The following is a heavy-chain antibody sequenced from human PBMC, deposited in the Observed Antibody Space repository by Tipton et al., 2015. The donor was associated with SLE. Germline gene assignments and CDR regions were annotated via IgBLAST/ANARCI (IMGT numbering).Heavy chain of an antibody. CDR1: GGSISSGNYY. CDR2: IYPSGST. J-gene: IGHJ4*02. V-gene: IGHV4-61*09. CDR3: ARGGYCSGGSCYSLLY. Sequence: TLSLTCTVSGGSISSGNYYWNWIRQPAGKGLEWIGYIYPSGSTNYNPSLKSRVTISVDTSKNQFSLKLSSVTAADTAVYYCARGGYCSGGSCYSLLYWGQGTLVTVSS. D-gene: IGHD2-15*01.